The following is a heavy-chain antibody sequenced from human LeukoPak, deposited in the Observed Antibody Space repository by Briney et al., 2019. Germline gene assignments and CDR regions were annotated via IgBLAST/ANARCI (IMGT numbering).Heavy chain of an antibody. D-gene: IGHD2-2*01. CDR2: ISSSSSHI. CDR3: ARGGCSSASCAFDY. V-gene: IGHV3-21*01. J-gene: IGHJ4*02. Sequence: GGSLRLSCAASGFTFSSYSMKWVRQAPGKGLEWVSSISSSSSHIYYADSVKGRFTISRDNAKNSLYLQMNSLRAEDTAVYYCARGGCSSASCAFDYWGQGTLITVSS. CDR1: GFTFSSYS.